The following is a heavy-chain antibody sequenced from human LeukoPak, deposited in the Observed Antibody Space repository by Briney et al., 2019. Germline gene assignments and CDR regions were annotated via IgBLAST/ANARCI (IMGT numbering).Heavy chain of an antibody. V-gene: IGHV3-48*03. Sequence: GGSLRLSCAASGFTFSSYEMNWVRQAPGKGLEWVSYISSSGSTIYYADSVKGRFTIPRDNAKNSLYLQMNSLRAEDTAVYYCARGSATANDAFDIWGQGTMVTVSS. CDR1: GFTFSSYE. D-gene: IGHD6-6*01. J-gene: IGHJ3*02. CDR3: ARGSATANDAFDI. CDR2: ISSSGSTI.